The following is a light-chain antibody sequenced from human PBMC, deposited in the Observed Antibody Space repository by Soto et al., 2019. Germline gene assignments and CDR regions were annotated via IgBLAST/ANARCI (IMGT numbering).Light chain of an antibody. J-gene: IGLJ3*02. CDR3: CSYAGSYTWV. V-gene: IGLV2-11*01. Sequence: QSVLTQPRSVSGSPGQSVTISCTGTSSDVGGYNYVSWYQQHPGKAPKLMIYDVSKRPSGVPDRFSGSKSGNTASLTISGLQAEDEPDYYCCSYAGSYTWVFGGGTKVTVL. CDR1: SSDVGGYNY. CDR2: DVS.